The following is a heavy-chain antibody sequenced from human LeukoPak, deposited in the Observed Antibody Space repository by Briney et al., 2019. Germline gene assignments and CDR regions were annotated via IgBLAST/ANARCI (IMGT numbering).Heavy chain of an antibody. Sequence: SETLSLTCAVYGGSFSGYYWSWIRQPPGKGLEWIGEINHSGSTNYNPSLKSRVTISVDTSKNQFSLKVSSVTAADTAVYYCARARRDSGYYNVDYWGQGALVTVSS. V-gene: IGHV4-34*01. D-gene: IGHD3-3*01. J-gene: IGHJ4*02. CDR3: ARARRDSGYYNVDY. CDR2: INHSGST. CDR1: GGSFSGYY.